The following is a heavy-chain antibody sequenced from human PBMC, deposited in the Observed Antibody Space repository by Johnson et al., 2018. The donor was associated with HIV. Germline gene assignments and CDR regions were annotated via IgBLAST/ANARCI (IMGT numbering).Heavy chain of an antibody. CDR2: ISDSGST. Sequence: LPPVESGGGLEQPGASLRLSSPASRLTFASSAMSCVRHAPGKGLQWVSAISDSGSTYYADSVTGRFTISRDNSKNTLYLQMNSLRAEDTAVYYCAKDLLTLDAFDIWGQGTMVTVSS. V-gene: IGHV3-23*04. CDR1: RLTFASSA. CDR3: AKDLLTLDAFDI. J-gene: IGHJ3*02.